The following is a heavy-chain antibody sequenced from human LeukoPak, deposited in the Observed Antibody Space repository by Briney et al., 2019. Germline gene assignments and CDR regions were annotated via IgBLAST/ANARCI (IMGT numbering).Heavy chain of an antibody. CDR1: GFTFSSYG. Sequence: GGTLRLSCAASGFTFSSYGMSWVRQAPGKGLEWVSAISGSGGSTYYADSVKGRFTISRDNSKNTLYLQMNSLRAEDTAVYYCAKYTIKGNDYWGQGTLVTVSS. CDR3: AKYTIKGNDY. V-gene: IGHV3-23*01. J-gene: IGHJ4*02. CDR2: ISGSGGST. D-gene: IGHD3-9*01.